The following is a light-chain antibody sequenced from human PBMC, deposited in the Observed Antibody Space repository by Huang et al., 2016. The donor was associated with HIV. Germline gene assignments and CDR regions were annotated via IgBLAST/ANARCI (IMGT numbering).Light chain of an antibody. CDR1: QTINNN. Sequence: EVVMTQSPGTLSVSLRERVTLSCKTSQTINNNLAWYQQKTGQAPRLLIYSSSTRATGVPVRFTGGGSGTEFALTISSLQSEDFGIYYCQYYNKRPLMYAFGQGTKLHI. V-gene: IGKV3-15*01. CDR2: SSS. CDR3: QYYNKRPLMYA. J-gene: IGKJ2*01.